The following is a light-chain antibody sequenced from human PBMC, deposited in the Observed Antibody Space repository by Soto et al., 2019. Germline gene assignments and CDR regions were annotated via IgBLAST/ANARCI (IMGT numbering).Light chain of an antibody. CDR2: GTS. J-gene: IGKJ1*01. V-gene: IGKV3-20*01. CDR3: QHYARSVGT. Sequence: EIVLTQSPGTLSLSPGERATVSCRASQSASSSYFAWYKQKPGQAPRLLISGTSNRATGIPDRFSGSGSGTDFTLTINRLEPEDFAVYYCQHYARSVGTFGQGTKVDIK. CDR1: QSASSSY.